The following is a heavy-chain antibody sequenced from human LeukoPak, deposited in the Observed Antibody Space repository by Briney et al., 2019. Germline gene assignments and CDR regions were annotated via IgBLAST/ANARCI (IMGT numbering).Heavy chain of an antibody. CDR3: AREKLYINSFDC. CDR1: GGSISSYY. V-gene: IGHV4-59*01. CDR2: IYYRRST. D-gene: IGHD2-2*02. J-gene: IGHJ4*02. Sequence: SETLSLTCTVDGGSISSYYWSWIRQPPGKGLEWMGYIYYRRSTSYNPSLKSRVTISVDTSKNQFSLKLSSVTAADTAVYYCAREKLYINSFDCWGQGTLVTVSS.